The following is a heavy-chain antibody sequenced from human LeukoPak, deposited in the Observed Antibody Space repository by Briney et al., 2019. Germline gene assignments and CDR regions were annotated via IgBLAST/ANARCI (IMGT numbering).Heavy chain of an antibody. CDR2: ISYDGSNK. V-gene: IGHV3-30-3*01. Sequence: GGSLRLSCAASGFTFSSYAMHWVRQAPGKGLEWVAVISYDGSNKYYADSVKGRFTISRDNSKNTLYLQMNSLRVEDTAVYYCARDSGSYYGYYYGMDVWGQGTTVTVSS. CDR1: GFTFSSYA. D-gene: IGHD1-26*01. J-gene: IGHJ6*02. CDR3: ARDSGSYYGYYYGMDV.